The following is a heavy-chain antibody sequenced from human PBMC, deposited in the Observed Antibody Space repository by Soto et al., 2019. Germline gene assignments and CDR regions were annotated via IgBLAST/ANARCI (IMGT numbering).Heavy chain of an antibody. V-gene: IGHV3-74*01. CDR1: GFTFSSYW. CDR3: ARLPNKSPQN. J-gene: IGHJ1*01. CDR2: ISTDASST. Sequence: EVQLVGSGGGLVQPGGSLRLSCAASGFTFSSYWMHWVRQAPGKGLVCVSSISTDASSTSYADPVKGRFTISRDNAKNTLYLQMNSVRAEDTAVYYCARLPNKSPQNWGQGTLVIVSP.